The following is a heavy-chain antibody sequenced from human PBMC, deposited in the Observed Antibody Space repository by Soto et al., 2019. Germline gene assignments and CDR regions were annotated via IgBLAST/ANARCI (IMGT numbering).Heavy chain of an antibody. J-gene: IGHJ6*02. Sequence: PGGSLRLSCAASGFTFSSYAMSWVRQAPGKGLEWVSAISGSGGSTYYADSVKGRFTISRDNSKNTLYLQMNSLRAEDTAVYYCAKGSGYDWGVWDYYYYGMDVWGQGTTVTVSS. CDR1: GFTFSSYA. CDR3: AKGSGYDWGVWDYYYYGMDV. D-gene: IGHD5-12*01. V-gene: IGHV3-23*01. CDR2: ISGSGGST.